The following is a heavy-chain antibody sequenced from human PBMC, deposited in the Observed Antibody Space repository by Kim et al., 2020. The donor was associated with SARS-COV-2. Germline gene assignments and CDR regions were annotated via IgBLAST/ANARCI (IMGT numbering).Heavy chain of an antibody. Sequence: TAGDTYYPGSVKGRFTIARENAKHSLYLQMNSLRAGDTAVYYCARDSWDVWGQGTTVTVSS. J-gene: IGHJ6*02. CDR3: ARDSWDV. CDR2: TAGDT. V-gene: IGHV3-13*01.